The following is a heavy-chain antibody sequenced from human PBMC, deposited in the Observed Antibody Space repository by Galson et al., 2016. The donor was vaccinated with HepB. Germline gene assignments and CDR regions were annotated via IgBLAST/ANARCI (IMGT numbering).Heavy chain of an antibody. CDR2: ISDYNGDK. CDR3: ARGGPGVYDYPDY. CDR1: GYTATTFG. Sequence: SVKVSCKASGYTATTFGVSWVRQAPGQGLEWLGYISDYNGDKNYAQKFQGRVSMTRDTSIRTAYMELSRLRFDDTVVYYCARGGPGVYDYPDYWGQGTLVTVSS. J-gene: IGHJ4*02. V-gene: IGHV1-18*01. D-gene: IGHD3-16*01.